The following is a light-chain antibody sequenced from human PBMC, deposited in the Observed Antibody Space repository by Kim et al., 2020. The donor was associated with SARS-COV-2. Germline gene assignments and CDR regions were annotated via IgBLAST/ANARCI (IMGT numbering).Light chain of an antibody. J-gene: IGLJ1*01. V-gene: IGLV2-14*04. Sequence: GQSISIACTGTSSDIGVYNFVSWYQQHPGKVPKPVIYDVSKRPSGVSNRFFGSKSGNTASLTISGLQAEDEADYYCASSTTIGTYVFGAGTKVTVL. CDR1: SSDIGVYNF. CDR3: ASSTTIGTYV. CDR2: DVS.